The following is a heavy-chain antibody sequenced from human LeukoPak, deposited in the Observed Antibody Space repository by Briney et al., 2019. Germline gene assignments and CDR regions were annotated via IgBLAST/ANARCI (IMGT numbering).Heavy chain of an antibody. D-gene: IGHD3-22*01. V-gene: IGHV3-23*01. CDR2: IGAGGTFT. CDR1: GFTFSSYA. CDR3: ARDPRYYYDSSGYYSPNHYFDY. J-gene: IGHJ4*02. Sequence: GGSLRLSCTASGFTFSSYAMDWVRQAPGKGLEWVSGIGAGGTFTYYADSVKGRFTISRDNSKNTLYLQMNSLRAEDTAVYYCARDPRYYYDSSGYYSPNHYFDYWGQGTLVTVSS.